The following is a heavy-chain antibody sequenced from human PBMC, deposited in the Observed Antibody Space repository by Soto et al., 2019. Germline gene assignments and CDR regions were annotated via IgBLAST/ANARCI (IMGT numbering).Heavy chain of an antibody. J-gene: IGHJ4*02. Sequence: GGSLRLSCAASGFTFSSYAMSWVRQAPGKGLEWVSAFSGSGGSTYYADSVKGRFTISRDNSKNTLYLQMNSLRAEDTAVYYCAKDYSSSPGYFDYWGQGTLVTAPQ. CDR2: FSGSGGST. CDR3: AKDYSSSPGYFDY. V-gene: IGHV3-23*01. CDR1: GFTFSSYA. D-gene: IGHD6-13*01.